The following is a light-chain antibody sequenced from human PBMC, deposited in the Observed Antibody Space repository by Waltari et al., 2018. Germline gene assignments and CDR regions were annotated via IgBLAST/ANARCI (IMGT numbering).Light chain of an antibody. CDR2: QDN. CDR3: QAWDTFNVL. V-gene: IGLV3-1*01. CDR1: NLGAKI. Sequence: ELTQSSPVSVSPGQTADITCPGDNLGAKIVSWLKRKSGQPPSLVIFQDNKRPSGIPERFSGSKSGNTATLTISETQALDEADYFCQAWDTFNVLFGGGTKLTVL. J-gene: IGLJ3*02.